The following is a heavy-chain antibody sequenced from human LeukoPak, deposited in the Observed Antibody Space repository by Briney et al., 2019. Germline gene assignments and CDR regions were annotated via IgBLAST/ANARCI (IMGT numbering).Heavy chain of an antibody. V-gene: IGHV3-23*01. Sequence: GGSLRLSCAASGFTFSSYAMSWVRQAPGKGLGWVSAISGSGGSTYYADSVKGRFTISRDNSKNTLYLQMNSLRAEDTAVYYCAKAPYDILTGYHLLGEDWGQGTLVTLSS. D-gene: IGHD3-9*01. CDR2: ISGSGGST. J-gene: IGHJ4*02. CDR3: AKAPYDILTGYHLLGED. CDR1: GFTFSSYA.